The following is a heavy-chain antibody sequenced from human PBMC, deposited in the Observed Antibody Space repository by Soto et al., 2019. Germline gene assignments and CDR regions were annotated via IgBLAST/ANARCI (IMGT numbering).Heavy chain of an antibody. CDR2: IYYSGST. Sequence: SETLSLTCTVSGGSISSSSYYWGWIRQPPGKGLEWIGSIYYSGSTYYNPSLKSRVTISVDTSKNQFSLKLSSVTAADTAVYYCARHGWGRFLEWLLYRFVDGMDVWGQGTTVTVSS. D-gene: IGHD3-3*01. V-gene: IGHV4-39*01. J-gene: IGHJ6*02. CDR3: ARHGWGRFLEWLLYRFVDGMDV. CDR1: GGSISSSSYY.